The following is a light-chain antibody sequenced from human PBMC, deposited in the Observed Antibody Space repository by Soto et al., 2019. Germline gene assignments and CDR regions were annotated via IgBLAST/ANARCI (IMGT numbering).Light chain of an antibody. V-gene: IGLV1-40*01. CDR2: ANT. Sequence: QSVLTQPPSVSGAPGQRVTISCTGSSSNIGAGYDVHWYQQFPGTAPKLLIYANTNRPSGVPDRFSGSKSGTSASLAITGLQAEDEADYYCQSYDSSLRGRVFGGGTKLTVL. CDR1: SSNIGAGYD. CDR3: QSYDSSLRGRV. J-gene: IGLJ2*01.